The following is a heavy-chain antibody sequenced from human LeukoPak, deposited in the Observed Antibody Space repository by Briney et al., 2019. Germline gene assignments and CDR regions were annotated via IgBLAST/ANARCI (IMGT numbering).Heavy chain of an antibody. Sequence: SETLSLTCTVSGGSISSSSYYWGWIRQPPGKGLEWIGGIYYSGSTYYNPSLKSRVTISVDTSKNQFSPKLSSVTAADTAVYYCASPGVQYCSSTSCYYFDYWGQGTLVTVSS. D-gene: IGHD2-2*01. CDR3: ASPGVQYCSSTSCYYFDY. J-gene: IGHJ4*02. CDR1: GGSISSSSYY. CDR2: IYYSGST. V-gene: IGHV4-39*01.